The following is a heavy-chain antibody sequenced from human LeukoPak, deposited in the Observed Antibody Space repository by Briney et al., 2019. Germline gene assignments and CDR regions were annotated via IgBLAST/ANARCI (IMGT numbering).Heavy chain of an antibody. V-gene: IGHV3-23*01. D-gene: IGHD3-22*01. CDR2: ISGSGNTT. CDR3: ARGPFSSGYYYPTGY. Sequence: QPGGSLRLSCAASGFTFSSFTMSWVRLAPGKGLEWVSTISGSGNTTFYADFVRGRFTISRDNAKNSLYLQMNSLRAEDTAVYYCARGPFSSGYYYPTGYWGQGTLVTVSS. J-gene: IGHJ4*02. CDR1: GFTFSSFT.